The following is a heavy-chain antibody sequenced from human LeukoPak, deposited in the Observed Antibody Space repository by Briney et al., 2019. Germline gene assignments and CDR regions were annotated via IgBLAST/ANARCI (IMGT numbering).Heavy chain of an antibody. CDR3: ARGGERGSNYYYYYMDV. J-gene: IGHJ6*03. Sequence: GSSVKVSCKASGGTFSSYAISWVRQAPGQGLEWMGWISAYNGNTNYAQKLQGRVTMTTDTSTSTAYMELRSLRSDDTAVYYCARGGERGSNYYYYYMDVWGKGTTVTVSS. V-gene: IGHV1-18*01. CDR1: GGTFSSYA. D-gene: IGHD3-16*01. CDR2: ISAYNGNT.